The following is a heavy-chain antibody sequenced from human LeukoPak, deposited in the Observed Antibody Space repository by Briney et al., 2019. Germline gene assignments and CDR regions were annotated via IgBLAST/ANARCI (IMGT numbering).Heavy chain of an antibody. CDR2: IYYSGST. V-gene: IGHV4-30-4*01. CDR3: ARAHSSSWHLFDY. Sequence: SETLSLTCTVSGGSISSGDYYWSWIRQPPGKGLEWIGYIYYSGSTYYNPSLKSRVTISVDTSKNQFSLKLSSVTAADTAVYYCARAHSSSWHLFDYWSQGTLVTVSS. CDR1: GGSISSGDYY. D-gene: IGHD6-13*01. J-gene: IGHJ4*02.